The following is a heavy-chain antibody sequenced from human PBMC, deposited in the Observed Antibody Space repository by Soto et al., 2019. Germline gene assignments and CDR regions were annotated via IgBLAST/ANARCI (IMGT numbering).Heavy chain of an antibody. CDR1: GGSFSGYY. J-gene: IGHJ4*02. V-gene: IGHV4-34*02. CDR2: INHSGST. Sequence: QVQLQQWGAGLVKPSETLSLTCAVSGGSFSGYYWTWIRQPPGKGLAWIGEINHSGSTNYNPSLRSRVTLSVDPSKSQFSMTMNSMSAADTAVYFCARGSIVAAVWGQGILVTVSS. D-gene: IGHD6-13*01. CDR3: ARGSIVAAV.